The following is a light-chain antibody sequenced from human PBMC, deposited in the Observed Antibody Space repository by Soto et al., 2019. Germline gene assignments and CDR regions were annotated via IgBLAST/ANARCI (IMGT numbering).Light chain of an antibody. Sequence: VLTQSPGTLSLSPGERATLFXRASQSVTRSHLAWYQQKPXXPTRLXXXGAXTRATGIPARFSGSGSGKEFTLTLSSLQSEDFAVYYCQQYNNWPRRTFGGGTKVDIK. CDR1: QSVTRSH. V-gene: IGKV3-15*01. J-gene: IGKJ4*01. CDR2: GAX. CDR3: QQYNNWPRRT.